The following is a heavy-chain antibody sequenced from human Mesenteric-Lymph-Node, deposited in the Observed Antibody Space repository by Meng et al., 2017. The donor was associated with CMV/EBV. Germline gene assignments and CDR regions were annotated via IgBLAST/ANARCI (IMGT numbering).Heavy chain of an antibody. CDR3: ARRGFALEYYAY. V-gene: IGHV5-51*01. CDR2: IFPGDSDT. CDR1: GYPFTSYW. D-gene: IGHD3-10*01. J-gene: IGHJ4*02. Sequence: CKGSGYPFTSYWVGRVRQMPGKGLEWMGIIFPGDSDTRYSPSFQGQVTISADKSINTAYLQWSSLKASDTAMYYCARRGFALEYYAYWGQGTLVTVSS.